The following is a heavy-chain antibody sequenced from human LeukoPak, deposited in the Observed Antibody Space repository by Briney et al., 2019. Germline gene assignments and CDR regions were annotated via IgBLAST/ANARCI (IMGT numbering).Heavy chain of an antibody. CDR2: IKDDGSEN. J-gene: IGHJ4*02. V-gene: IGHV3-7*01. D-gene: IGHD6-19*01. CDR3: ARDRGWQTFDY. CDR1: GFIFSSYW. Sequence: GGSLRLSCAASGFIFSSYWMTWVRQAPGKGLERVANIKDDGSENYYVDSVKGRFTISRDNAKNSVFLQMNSLRADDTAVYYCARDRGWQTFDYWGQGTQVTVSS.